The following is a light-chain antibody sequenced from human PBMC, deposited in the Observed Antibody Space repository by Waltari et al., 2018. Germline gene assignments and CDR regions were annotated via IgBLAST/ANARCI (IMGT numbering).Light chain of an antibody. CDR2: ITN. CDR3: SLYMGSGIYI. J-gene: IGLJ1*01. V-gene: IGLV8-61*01. Sequence: TVVTQEPSLSVSPGGTVTLTCGLSSGSVSTSNYPSWYQQTPGQAPRMLIYITNTRPSGVPDRFSGSILGNKAALTITGAQADDESDYYCSLYMGSGIYIFGAGTRLTVL. CDR1: SGSVSTSNY.